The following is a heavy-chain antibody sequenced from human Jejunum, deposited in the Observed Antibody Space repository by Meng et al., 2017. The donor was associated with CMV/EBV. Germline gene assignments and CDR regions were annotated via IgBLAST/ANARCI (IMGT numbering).Heavy chain of an antibody. CDR2: IYYSGST. D-gene: IGHD6-19*01. J-gene: IGHJ4*02. V-gene: IGHV4-31*03. Sequence: QVQLQGSGPGLVKTSQTLSLTCTVAGGSVSSGGYYWTWIRQHPGKGLEWFGHIYYSGSTFYNPSLKRRVIISIGTSKNQFSLNLRSVTAADTAVYYCARVSSGWDYFDYWGQGTLVTVSS. CDR3: ARVSSGWDYFDY. CDR1: GGSVSSGGYY.